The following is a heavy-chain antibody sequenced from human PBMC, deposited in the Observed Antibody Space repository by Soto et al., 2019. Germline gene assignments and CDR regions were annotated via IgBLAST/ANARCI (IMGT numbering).Heavy chain of an antibody. D-gene: IGHD6-19*01. CDR1: GYTFTSYH. V-gene: IGHV1-8*01. Sequence: QVQLVQSGAEVRKPGASVRVSCKASGYTFTSYHMNWVRQAPGQGLEWMGWMNPNSGYTAYAQKFQGRVTMTGNTSINTIYMDLSSLRSEDTAVYYCARADSGWYGGYFDYWGQGTLVTVSS. CDR2: MNPNSGYT. CDR3: ARADSGWYGGYFDY. J-gene: IGHJ4*02.